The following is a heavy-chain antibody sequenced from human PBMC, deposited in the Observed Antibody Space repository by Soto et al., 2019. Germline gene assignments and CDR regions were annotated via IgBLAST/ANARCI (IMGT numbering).Heavy chain of an antibody. Sequence: SETLSLTCAVSGGSISSGSYYWNWIRQPPGKGLEWIGYVYYTGSTNYNPSLKSRVTMSVDTSKNQFSLKMRSVTAADTAVYYCERGSREHSSSGGLEVWGQGTTVTVSS. V-gene: IGHV4-61*01. CDR1: GGSISSGSYY. CDR2: VYYTGST. CDR3: ERGSREHSSSGGLEV. D-gene: IGHD1-26*01. J-gene: IGHJ6*02.